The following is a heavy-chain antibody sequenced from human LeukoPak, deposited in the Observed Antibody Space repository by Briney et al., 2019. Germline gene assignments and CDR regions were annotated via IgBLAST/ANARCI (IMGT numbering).Heavy chain of an antibody. Sequence: PSETLSLTCLVSGGSISSTSYYWGWIRQPPGKGLEWIGSLSYSGSTYYNLSLKSRVTMSTDTSKNQFSLKLNSATAADTAVYYCARLYCSGGNCYSFYFDYWGQGTLVTVSS. J-gene: IGHJ4*02. CDR1: GGSISSTSYY. D-gene: IGHD2-15*01. CDR2: LSYSGST. V-gene: IGHV4-39*07. CDR3: ARLYCSGGNCYSFYFDY.